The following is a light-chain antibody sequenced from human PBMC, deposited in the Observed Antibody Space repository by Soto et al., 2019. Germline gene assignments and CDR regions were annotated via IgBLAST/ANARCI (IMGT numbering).Light chain of an antibody. Sequence: IVLTQSPGPLSLSPGESATLSCRASQSVSSTYLVWYQQKPGQAPRLLIYGTSSRATGIPDRFSGSGSGTDFTLTISRLEPEDFAVYFCQQGLTFGGGTKVDIK. CDR3: QQGLT. CDR2: GTS. V-gene: IGKV3-20*01. J-gene: IGKJ4*01. CDR1: QSVSSTY.